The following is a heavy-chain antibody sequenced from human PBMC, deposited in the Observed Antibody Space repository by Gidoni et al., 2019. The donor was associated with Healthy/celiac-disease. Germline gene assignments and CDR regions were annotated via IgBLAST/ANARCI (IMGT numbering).Heavy chain of an antibody. CDR2: ISGSGGST. J-gene: IGHJ5*02. CDR3: ARWELLLPGENWFDP. D-gene: IGHD1-26*01. V-gene: IGHV3-23*01. Sequence: EVQLLESGGGLVQPGGSLRLSCAASGFTFSSYAMSWVRQAPGKGLEWVSAISGSGGSTYYADSVKGRFTISRDNSKNTLYLQMNSLRAEDTAVYYCARWELLLPGENWFDPWGQGTLVTVSS. CDR1: GFTFSSYA.